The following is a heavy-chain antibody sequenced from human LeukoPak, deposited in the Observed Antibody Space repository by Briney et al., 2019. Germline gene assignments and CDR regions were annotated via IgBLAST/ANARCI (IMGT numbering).Heavy chain of an antibody. CDR3: ARDIAVNWFDP. D-gene: IGHD6-19*01. CDR1: GFTFSKHA. V-gene: IGHV3-23*01. CDR2: ISGSGGRT. Sequence: GGSLRLSCAASGFTFSKHAMSWVRQAPGKGLEWVSAISGSGGRTFYADSVKGRFTISRDNAKNSLYLQMNSLRAEDTAVYYCARDIAVNWFDPWGQGTLVTVSS. J-gene: IGHJ5*02.